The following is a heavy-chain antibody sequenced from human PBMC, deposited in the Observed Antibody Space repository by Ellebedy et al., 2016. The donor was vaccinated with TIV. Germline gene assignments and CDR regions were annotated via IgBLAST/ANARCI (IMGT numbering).Heavy chain of an antibody. CDR1: GFTFSSYA. D-gene: IGHD3-9*01. CDR2: IVGSGGTT. V-gene: IGHV3-23*01. J-gene: IGHJ4*02. CDR3: AKYLTGWKVDY. Sequence: GESLKISCAASGFTFSSYAMSWVRQAPEKGLEWVSAIVGSGGTTYYADSVKGRLTVSRDNSKNTLYLQMNSLRAEDTAVYYCAKYLTGWKVDYWGPGTLVTVSS.